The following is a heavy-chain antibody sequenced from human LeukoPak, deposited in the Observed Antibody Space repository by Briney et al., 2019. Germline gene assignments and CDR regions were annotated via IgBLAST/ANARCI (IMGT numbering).Heavy chain of an antibody. V-gene: IGHV4-59*01. CDR3: ARISSSNWYNERGAFDV. CDR2: VYYTGST. Sequence: SEALSLTCTVSGGSISGYYWSWIRQSPGKGLEWIGFVYYTGSTNYSPSLKSRVTISVDTSKDQFSLKLRSVTAADTDVYYCARISSSNWYNERGAFDVWGQGTMVTVSS. D-gene: IGHD6-13*01. CDR1: GGSISGYY. J-gene: IGHJ3*01.